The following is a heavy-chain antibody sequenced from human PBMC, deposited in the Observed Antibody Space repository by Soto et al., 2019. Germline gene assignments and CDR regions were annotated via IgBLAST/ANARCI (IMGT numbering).Heavy chain of an antibody. D-gene: IGHD3-3*01. Sequence: EVQLLESGGGLVQPGGSLRLSCAASGFTFSSYAMSWVRQAPGKGLEWVSAISGSGGSTYYADSVKGRFTISRDNSKNTLYLQMHSLRAEATAVYYCAKRYRRGHTIFGVVIIHDAFDIWGQGTMVTVSS. J-gene: IGHJ3*02. V-gene: IGHV3-23*01. CDR1: GFTFSSYA. CDR3: AKRYRRGHTIFGVVIIHDAFDI. CDR2: ISGSGGST.